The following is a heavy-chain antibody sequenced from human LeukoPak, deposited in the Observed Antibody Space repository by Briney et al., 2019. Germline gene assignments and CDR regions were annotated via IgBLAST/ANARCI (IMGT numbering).Heavy chain of an antibody. CDR1: GYTFTGYN. Sequence: LGASVKVSCKASGYTFTGYNMHWVRQAPGQGLEWMGWTNPNSGDTNFAQKFQGRVTMTRDKSIRTAYMELTWLTSDDTAVYYCARDRGGSGSYYDLAYWGQGTLVTVSS. D-gene: IGHD3-10*01. CDR3: ARDRGGSGSYYDLAY. V-gene: IGHV1-2*03. CDR2: TNPNSGDT. J-gene: IGHJ4*02.